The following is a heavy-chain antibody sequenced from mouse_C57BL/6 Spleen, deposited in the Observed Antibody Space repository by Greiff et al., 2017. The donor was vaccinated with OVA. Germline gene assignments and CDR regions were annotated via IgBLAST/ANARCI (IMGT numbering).Heavy chain of an antibody. CDR2: IRNKANGYTT. CDR1: GFTFTDYY. D-gene: IGHD2-4*01. V-gene: IGHV7-3*01. Sequence: DVKLVESGGGLVQPGGSLSLSCAASGFTFTDYYMSWVRQPPGKALEWLGFIRNKANGYTTEYSASVKGRFTISRDNSQSFLYLQMNALRAEDSATYYGARSYDYHYFDYGGKGTTLTVSS. J-gene: IGHJ2*01. CDR3: ARSYDYHYFDY.